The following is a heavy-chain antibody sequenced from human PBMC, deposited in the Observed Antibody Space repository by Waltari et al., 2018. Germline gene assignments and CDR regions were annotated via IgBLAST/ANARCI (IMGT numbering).Heavy chain of an antibody. CDR2: IYPGDSDT. CDR1: GYSFTSYW. J-gene: IGHJ5*02. Sequence: EVQLVQSGAEVKKPGESLKISCKGSGYSFTSYWIGWVRQMPGKGLEWMGIIYPGDSDTRYSPSVQGQVTISADKSISTAYLQWSSLKASDTAMYYCARQGYSSGWYSEDWFDPWGQGTLVTVSS. CDR3: ARQGYSSGWYSEDWFDP. D-gene: IGHD6-19*01. V-gene: IGHV5-51*01.